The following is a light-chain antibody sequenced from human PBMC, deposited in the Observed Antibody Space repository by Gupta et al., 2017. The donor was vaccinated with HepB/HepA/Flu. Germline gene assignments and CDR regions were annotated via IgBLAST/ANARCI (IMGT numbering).Light chain of an antibody. V-gene: IGKV3-15*01. CDR3: QRMNARHPSIT. Sequence: IVMTQSPATLSVSPGERPTLSCRSMQHVNGYLAWYEQIPGQAPRLLIYDASPRDLGIGATFSGSGGGTDVTLTMNSRQSEDFEVYYCQRMNARHPSITFGQGTRLEIK. CDR1: QHVNGY. J-gene: IGKJ5*01. CDR2: DAS.